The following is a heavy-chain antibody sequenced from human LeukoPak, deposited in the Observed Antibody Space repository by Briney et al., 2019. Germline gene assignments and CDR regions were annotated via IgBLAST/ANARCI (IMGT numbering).Heavy chain of an antibody. CDR2: ISYVGSTK. V-gene: IGHV3-30*18. Sequence: SLRDSRVAPRFTFSRYGMHAVRPAPGRGLEWVAVISYVGSTKYNADSVKGRLTISRAKSKNTLYLQMNRLRAEDTAVYFCSKDLPNYYGSAIDSWGQGTLVTVSS. CDR3: SKDLPNYYGSAIDS. D-gene: IGHD3-10*01. J-gene: IGHJ4*02. CDR1: RFTFSRYG.